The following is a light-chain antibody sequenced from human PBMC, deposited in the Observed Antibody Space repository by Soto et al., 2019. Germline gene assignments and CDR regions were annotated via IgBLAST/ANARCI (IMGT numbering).Light chain of an antibody. CDR1: QSLLYSTDNKNY. CDR3: QQYYTTPIT. Sequence: DIVMTQSPGSLAVSLGERATINCKSTQSLLYSTDNKNYLAWYQQKPRQAPKLLVYWASTRESGVPDRISGSGSGTDFTLTISSLQAEDVAVYYCQQYYTTPITFGQGTRLEIK. CDR2: WAS. V-gene: IGKV4-1*01. J-gene: IGKJ5*01.